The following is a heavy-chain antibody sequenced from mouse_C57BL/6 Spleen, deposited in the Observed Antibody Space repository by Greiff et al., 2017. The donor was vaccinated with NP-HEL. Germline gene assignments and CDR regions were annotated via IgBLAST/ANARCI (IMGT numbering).Heavy chain of an antibody. Sequence: VKVVESGPELVKPGASVKISCKASGYAFSSSWMNWVKQRPGKGLEWIGRIYPGDGDTNYNGKFKGKATLTADKSSSTAYMQLSSLTSEDSAVYFCARSTAQATSWFAYWGKGTLVTVSA. CDR3: ARSTAQATSWFAY. D-gene: IGHD3-2*02. V-gene: IGHV1-82*01. CDR2: IYPGDGDT. J-gene: IGHJ3*01. CDR1: GYAFSSSW.